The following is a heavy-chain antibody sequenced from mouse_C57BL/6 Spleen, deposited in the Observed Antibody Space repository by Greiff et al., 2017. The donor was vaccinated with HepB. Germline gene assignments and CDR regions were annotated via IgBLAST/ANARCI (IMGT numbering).Heavy chain of an antibody. CDR1: GFSLTSYG. Sequence: VKVVESGPGLVQPSQSLSITCTVSGFSLTSYGVHWVRQSPGKGLEWLGVIWSGGSTDYNAAFISRLSISKDNSKSQVFFKMNSLQADDTAIYYCARGAPRGYFDVWGTGTTVTVSS. V-gene: IGHV2-2*01. J-gene: IGHJ1*03. CDR2: IWSGGST. CDR3: ARGAPRGYFDV.